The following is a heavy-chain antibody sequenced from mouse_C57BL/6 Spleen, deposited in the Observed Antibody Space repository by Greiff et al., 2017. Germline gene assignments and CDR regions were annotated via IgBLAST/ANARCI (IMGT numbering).Heavy chain of an antibody. CDR3: ASPYYYGSSHYYAMDY. D-gene: IGHD1-1*01. V-gene: IGHV1-56*01. Sequence: QLQQSGPELVRPGASVKISCKAPGYTFTSHWMQWVRQRPAQGLEWIGEIFPGSGSTYYNEKFKGKATLTVDTSSSTAYMQLSSLTSEDSAVYFCASPYYYGSSHYYAMDYWGQGTSVTVSS. CDR1: GYTFTSHW. J-gene: IGHJ4*01. CDR2: IFPGSGST.